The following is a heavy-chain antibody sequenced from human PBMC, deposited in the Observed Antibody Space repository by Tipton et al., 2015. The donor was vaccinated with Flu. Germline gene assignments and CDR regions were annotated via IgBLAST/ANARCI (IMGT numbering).Heavy chain of an antibody. CDR2: ISTSGTTV. Sequence: QLVQSGGGLVQPGGSLRLSCAASEFTFSSYGMIWVRQAPGRGLEWLSHISTSGTTVYYADSVKGRFTISRDNAKNSLYLQMNSLRAEDTAVYYCARDYDSSGYYWPHWFDPWGQGTLVTVSS. D-gene: IGHD3-22*01. CDR1: EFTFSSYG. V-gene: IGHV3-48*03. CDR3: ARDYDSSGYYWPHWFDP. J-gene: IGHJ5*02.